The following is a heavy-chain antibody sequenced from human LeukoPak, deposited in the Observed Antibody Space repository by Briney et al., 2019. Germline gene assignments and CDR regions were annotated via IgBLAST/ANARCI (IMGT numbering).Heavy chain of an antibody. CDR2: IGMNGVAT. Sequence: GESLRLSCAASGFTFTSYGMTWVRQAPGKGLEWVSAIGMNGVATYYTDSVKGRFTISRDNSQNTLYLQMSSLRAEDTALYYCAKGLRNFDSWGQGTLVTVSS. D-gene: IGHD3-16*01. J-gene: IGHJ4*02. CDR1: GFTFTSYG. CDR3: AKGLRNFDS. V-gene: IGHV3-23*01.